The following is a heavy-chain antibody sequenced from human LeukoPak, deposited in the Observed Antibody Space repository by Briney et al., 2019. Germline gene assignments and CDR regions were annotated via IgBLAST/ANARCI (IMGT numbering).Heavy chain of an antibody. D-gene: IGHD3-22*01. CDR1: GGSISSSSYY. Sequence: KPSETLSLTCTVSGGSISSSSYYWGWIRQPPGKGLEWIGSIYYSGSTYYNPSLKSRVTISVDTSKNQFSLKLSSVTAADTAVYYCARRLYYYDSSGYYYPYFDYWGRGTLVTVSS. V-gene: IGHV4-39*01. J-gene: IGHJ4*02. CDR2: IYYSGST. CDR3: ARRLYYYDSSGYYYPYFDY.